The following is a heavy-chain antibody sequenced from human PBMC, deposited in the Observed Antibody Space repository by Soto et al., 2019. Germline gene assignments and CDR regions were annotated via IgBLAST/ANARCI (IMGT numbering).Heavy chain of an antibody. CDR2: IIPIFGSA. J-gene: IGHJ5*01. Sequence: SVKVSCKASGGTLSDYAFSWVRQAPGQGLEWMGGIIPIFGSANYAQKLQGRVTITADESTKTAYMELSSLRSEDTAVYYCVFGIRGGDPDWFDFWGQGTLVPVSS. CDR1: GGTLSDYA. CDR3: VFGIRGGDPDWFDF. V-gene: IGHV1-69*13. D-gene: IGHD2-21*02.